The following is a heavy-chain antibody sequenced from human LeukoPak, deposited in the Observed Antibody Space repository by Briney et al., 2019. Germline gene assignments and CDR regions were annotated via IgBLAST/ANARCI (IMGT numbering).Heavy chain of an antibody. Sequence: SETLSLTCTVSGGSISSYYWSWIRQPPGKGLEWIGYIYYSGSTNYNPSLKSRVTISVDTSKNQFSLKLSSVTAADTAVYYCVRVRFGREYYFDYWGQGTLVTVSS. CDR1: GGSISSYY. CDR2: IYYSGST. J-gene: IGHJ4*02. D-gene: IGHD3-10*01. CDR3: VRVRFGREYYFDY. V-gene: IGHV4-59*01.